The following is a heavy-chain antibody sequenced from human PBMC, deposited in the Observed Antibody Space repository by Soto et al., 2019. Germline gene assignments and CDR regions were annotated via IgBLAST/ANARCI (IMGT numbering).Heavy chain of an antibody. V-gene: IGHV3-13*01. Sequence: GESLRLSCAASGFTFSSYDMHWVRQATGKGLEWVSAIGTAGDTYYPGSVKGRFTISRENAKNSLYLQMNSLRAGDTAVYYCARGGDYITPYGMDVWGQGTTVTVSS. CDR2: IGTAGDT. CDR3: ARGGDYITPYGMDV. J-gene: IGHJ6*02. CDR1: GFTFSSYD. D-gene: IGHD3-10*01.